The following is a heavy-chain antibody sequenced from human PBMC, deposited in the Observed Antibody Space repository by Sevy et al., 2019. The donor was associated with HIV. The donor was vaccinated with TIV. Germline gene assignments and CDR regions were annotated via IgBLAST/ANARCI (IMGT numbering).Heavy chain of an antibody. CDR3: AREGCTKPHDY. CDR2: LSFGCGRI. CDR1: GFNFNIYS. Sequence: GGSLRLSCVASGFNFNIYSFSWVRQAPGKGLEWVSTLSFGCGRINYADSMQGRFTISRDDSKKTLYLEMHSLRVEDTAVYYCAREGCTKPHDYWGQGTLVTVSS. D-gene: IGHD2-8*01. J-gene: IGHJ4*02. V-gene: IGHV3-23*01.